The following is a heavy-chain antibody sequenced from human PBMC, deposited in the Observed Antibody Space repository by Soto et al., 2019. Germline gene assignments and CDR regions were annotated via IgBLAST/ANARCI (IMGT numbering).Heavy chain of an antibody. CDR3: AAERGYSFGIEY. D-gene: IGHD5-18*01. CDR1: GFTFSNFW. CDR2: INSDGSTT. V-gene: IGHV3-74*01. J-gene: IGHJ4*02. Sequence: GGSLRLSCAVSGFTFSNFWMHWVRQAPGKGLVWVSRINSDGSTTTYADSVKGRFTISRDNAKDTLYLQMNSLSADDTAVYYCAAERGYSFGIEYWGQGT.